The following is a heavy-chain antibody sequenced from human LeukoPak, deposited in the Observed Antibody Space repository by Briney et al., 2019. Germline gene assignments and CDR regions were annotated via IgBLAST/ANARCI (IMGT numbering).Heavy chain of an antibody. V-gene: IGHV3-48*01. CDR3: AREGGYDFWSGYYYFDY. Sequence: GGSLRLSCAASGFTFSSYSMNWVRQAPGKGLEWASYISSSSSTIYYADSVKGRFTISRDNAKNSLYLQMNSLRAEDTAVYYCAREGGYDFWSGYYYFDYWGQGTLVTVSS. D-gene: IGHD3-3*01. J-gene: IGHJ4*02. CDR1: GFTFSSYS. CDR2: ISSSSSTI.